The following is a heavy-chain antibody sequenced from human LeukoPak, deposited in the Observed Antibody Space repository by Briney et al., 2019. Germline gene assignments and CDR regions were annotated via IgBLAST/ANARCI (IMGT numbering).Heavy chain of an antibody. CDR3: ARDRYPSMDV. CDR1: GGSISSYY. D-gene: IGHD2-2*02. J-gene: IGHJ6*02. CDR2: IYYSGST. V-gene: IGHV4-59*01. Sequence: PSETLSLTCTVSGGSISSYYWSWLRQPPVKGLEWIGYIYYSGSTNYNPSLKSRVTISVDTSKNQFSLKLSSVTAADTAVYYCARDRYPSMDVWGQGTTVTVSS.